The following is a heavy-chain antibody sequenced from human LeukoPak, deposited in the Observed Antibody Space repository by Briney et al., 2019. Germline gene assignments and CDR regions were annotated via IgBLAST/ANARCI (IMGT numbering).Heavy chain of an antibody. D-gene: IGHD3-16*01. Sequence: PSETLSLTCTVSGGSISSYYWGWVRQPAGRGLEWIGRIYTTGKTDYNPSLKSRLTMSVDTSKRQFSLNLRSVTAADTAIYYCARHGYTASHYFLDYWSQGTLVTVSS. CDR2: IYTTGKT. J-gene: IGHJ4*02. V-gene: IGHV4-4*07. CDR1: GGSISSYY. CDR3: ARHGYTASHYFLDY.